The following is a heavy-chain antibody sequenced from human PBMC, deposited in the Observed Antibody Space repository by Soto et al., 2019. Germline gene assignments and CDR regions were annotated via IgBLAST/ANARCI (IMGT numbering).Heavy chain of an antibody. Sequence: SETLSLTCAVYGGSFSGYYWSWIRQPPGKGLEWIGEINHSGSTNYNPSLKSRVTISVDTSKNQFSLKLSSVTAADTAVYYCARGGDPTTFDYWGQGTLVTVSS. J-gene: IGHJ4*02. CDR2: INHSGST. CDR1: GGSFSGYY. V-gene: IGHV4-34*01. D-gene: IGHD3-16*01. CDR3: ARGGDPTTFDY.